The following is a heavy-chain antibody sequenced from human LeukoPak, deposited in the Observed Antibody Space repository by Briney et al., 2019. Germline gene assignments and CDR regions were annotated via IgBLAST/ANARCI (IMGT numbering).Heavy chain of an antibody. CDR3: ARWGPDKRFDY. CDR2: IWYDGSNK. V-gene: IGHV3-33*02. Sequence: SCKASGYTFTSYYIHWVRQAPGKGLEWVAVIWYDGSNKYYGDSAKGRFTISRDNSKNTLFLQMNSLRVEDTAVYYCARWGPDKRFDYWGQGAPVTVSP. D-gene: IGHD3-16*01. CDR1: GYTFTSYY. J-gene: IGHJ4*02.